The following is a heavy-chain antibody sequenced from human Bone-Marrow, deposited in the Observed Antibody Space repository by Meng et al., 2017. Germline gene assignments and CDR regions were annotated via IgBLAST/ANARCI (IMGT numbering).Heavy chain of an antibody. Sequence: QVRRQEAGPGRVRPSGTLSLTCAVSGASISSSHWWGWVRQPPGKGLEWIGEIYHDGSTNYTPSLKSRVTISVDKSKNQFSLKLSSVTAADTAVYYCARAAYDIWSGYAPWGQGSLVTVSS. CDR2: IYHDGST. CDR3: ARAAYDIWSGYAP. V-gene: IGHV4-4*02. D-gene: IGHD3-3*01. J-gene: IGHJ5*02. CDR1: GASISSSHW.